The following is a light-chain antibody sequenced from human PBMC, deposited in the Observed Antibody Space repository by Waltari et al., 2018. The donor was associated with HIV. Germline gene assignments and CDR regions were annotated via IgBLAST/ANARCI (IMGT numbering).Light chain of an antibody. CDR2: DVS. J-gene: IGLJ2*01. V-gene: IGLV2-11*01. Sequence: QSALTQPRSLSGSPGQSVTISCTGPSSDFGSYNYVSWYQHHPGKAPNIILYDVSERPSGVPDRFSGSKSGNTASLTISGLQAEDEADYYCCSYAGTYTFVVFGGGTKLTVL. CDR1: SSDFGSYNY. CDR3: CSYAGTYTFVV.